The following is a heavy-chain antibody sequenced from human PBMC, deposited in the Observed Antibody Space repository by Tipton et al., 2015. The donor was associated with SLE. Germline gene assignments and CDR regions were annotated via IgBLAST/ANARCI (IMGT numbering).Heavy chain of an antibody. D-gene: IGHD6-13*01. CDR2: SHPGDSDT. CDR1: GYNFPNYW. V-gene: IGHV5-51*03. CDR3: AMGTAAGVFDY. Sequence: QLVQSGAEVKKPGESLTISCKASGYNFPNYWIGWVRQMPGKGLEWMGISHPGDSDTSYSPSFQGQVTISADKSITTAFLQWSRLKASDSAMYYCAMGTAAGVFDYWGQGALVTVPS. J-gene: IGHJ4*02.